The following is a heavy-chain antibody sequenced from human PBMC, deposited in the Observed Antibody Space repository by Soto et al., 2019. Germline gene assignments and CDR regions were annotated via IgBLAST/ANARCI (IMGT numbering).Heavy chain of an antibody. CDR3: VKDNSAYYSSTSCYPAY. CDR2: ISSNGGST. CDR1: GFTFSSYV. V-gene: IGHV3-64D*08. D-gene: IGHD2-2*01. Sequence: GGSLRLPCSASGFTFSSYVMHLVRHAPGKGLEYVSAISSNGGSTYYADSVKGRFSISRDNSKNTLYLQMNSLRAEDTAVYYCVKDNSAYYSSTSCYPAYWGQGTLVTVSS. J-gene: IGHJ4*02.